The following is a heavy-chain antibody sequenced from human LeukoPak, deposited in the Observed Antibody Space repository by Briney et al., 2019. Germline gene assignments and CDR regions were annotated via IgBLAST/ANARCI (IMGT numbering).Heavy chain of an antibody. V-gene: IGHV3-23*01. CDR1: GFTFSSYD. Sequence: GGSLRLSCAASGFTFSSYDMSWVREAPGKGLEWVSAISSSGGSTYYADSVKGRFTISRDNSKNTLYLQMNSLRAEDTAVYYCAKWPLSYGLFDYWGQGTLVTVSS. CDR2: ISSSGGST. CDR3: AKWPLSYGLFDY. D-gene: IGHD3-10*01. J-gene: IGHJ4*02.